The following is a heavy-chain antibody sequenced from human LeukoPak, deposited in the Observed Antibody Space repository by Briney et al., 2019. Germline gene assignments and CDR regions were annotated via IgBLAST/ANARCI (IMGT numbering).Heavy chain of an antibody. CDR1: GDSVSHD. J-gene: IGHJ6*03. Sequence: SVKVSCKASGDSVSHDISWVRQAPGQGFEWMGGIIPMSRTTDYAQKFRDRVTIATDESTSTVYMEVRSLSFEDTAIYYCASDSGSGMYYMDVWGKGTTVAVAS. CDR3: ASDSGSGMYYMDV. CDR2: IIPMSRTT. D-gene: IGHD3-10*01. V-gene: IGHV1-69*05.